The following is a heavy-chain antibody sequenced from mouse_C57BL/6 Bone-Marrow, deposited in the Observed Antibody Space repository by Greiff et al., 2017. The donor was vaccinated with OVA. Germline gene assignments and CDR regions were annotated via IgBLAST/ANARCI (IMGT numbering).Heavy chain of an antibody. J-gene: IGHJ4*01. Sequence: VKLVESGPGLVQPSQSLSITCTVSGFSLTSYGVPWVRPSPGKGLEWLGVIWSGGSTDYNAAFISRLSISKDNSKSQVFFKMNSLQADDTAIYYCASVYYAMDYWGQGTSVTVSS. CDR3: ASVYYAMDY. CDR2: IWSGGST. V-gene: IGHV2-2*01. CDR1: GFSLTSYG.